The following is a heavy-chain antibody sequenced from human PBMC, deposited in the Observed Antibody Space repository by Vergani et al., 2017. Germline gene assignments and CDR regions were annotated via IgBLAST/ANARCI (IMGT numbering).Heavy chain of an antibody. CDR3: ARHIVGATRDWFDP. D-gene: IGHD1-26*01. J-gene: IGHJ5*02. Sequence: QLQRQESAPGLVKPSETLSLTCTVSGGSISSSSYYWGWIRQPPGKGLEWIGSIYYSGSTYYNPSLKSRVTISVDTSKNQFSLKLSSVTAADTAVYYCARHIVGATRDWFDPWGQGTLVTVSS. V-gene: IGHV4-39*01. CDR2: IYYSGST. CDR1: GGSISSSSYY.